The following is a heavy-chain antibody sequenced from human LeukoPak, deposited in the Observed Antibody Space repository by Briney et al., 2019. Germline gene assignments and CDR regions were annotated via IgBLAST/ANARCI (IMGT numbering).Heavy chain of an antibody. CDR3: ARGVLDTAMEGAFDI. CDR2: IIPIFGTA. Sequence: GSSVKVSCKASGGTFSSYAISWVRQAPGQGLEWMGGIIPIFGTANYAQKFQGRVTITADESTSTAYMELSSLRSEDTAVYYCARGVLDTAMEGAFDIWGQGTMVTVSS. J-gene: IGHJ3*02. CDR1: GGTFSSYA. V-gene: IGHV1-69*01. D-gene: IGHD5-18*01.